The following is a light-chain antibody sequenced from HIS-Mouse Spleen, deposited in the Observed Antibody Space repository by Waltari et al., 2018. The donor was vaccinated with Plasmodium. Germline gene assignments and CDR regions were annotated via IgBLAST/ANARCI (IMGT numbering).Light chain of an antibody. J-gene: IGKJ2*01. CDR1: QSSSSY. V-gene: IGKV1-39*01. Sequence: DIQMTQSPSSLSASVGDRVTITCRASQSSSSYLNWYQQKPGKAPKLLIYAAASLQSGVSLRFSGSGSGTDFTLTISSLQPEDFATYYCQQSYSTPYTFGQGTKLEIK. CDR2: AAA. CDR3: QQSYSTPYT.